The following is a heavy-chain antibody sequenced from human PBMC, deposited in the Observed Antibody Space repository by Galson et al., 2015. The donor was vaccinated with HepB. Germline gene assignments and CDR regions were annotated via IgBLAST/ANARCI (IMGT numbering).Heavy chain of an antibody. CDR1: GFTFSSYS. V-gene: IGHV3-21*01. CDR2: ISSSSSYI. D-gene: IGHD1-14*01. Sequence: SLRLSCAASGFTFSSYSMNWVRQAPGKGLEWVSSISSSSSYIYYADSVKGRFTISRDNAKNSLYLQMNSLRAEDTAVYYCTVTTPGASDAFDIWGQGTMVTVSS. J-gene: IGHJ3*02. CDR3: TVTTPGASDAFDI.